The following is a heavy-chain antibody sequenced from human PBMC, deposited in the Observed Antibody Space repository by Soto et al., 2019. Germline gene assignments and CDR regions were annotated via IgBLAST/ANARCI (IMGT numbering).Heavy chain of an antibody. J-gene: IGHJ5*01. Sequence: QVQLVQSGAEVRKPGASVKVSCKAAGYTFTNNDVSWVRQATGQGLEWMGWMNPGSGDTGYAQKFQGRVTMTRDISIAKAYMELNSMTSDDTAIYYCARMESLGSLNWFDSWGQGTLVTVSS. V-gene: IGHV1-8*02. D-gene: IGHD3-16*02. CDR2: MNPGSGDT. CDR3: ARMESLGSLNWFDS. CDR1: GYTFTNND.